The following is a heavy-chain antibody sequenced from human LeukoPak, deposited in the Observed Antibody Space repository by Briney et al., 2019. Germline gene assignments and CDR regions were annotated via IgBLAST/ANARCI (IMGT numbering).Heavy chain of an antibody. Sequence: PGGSLRLSCAASGFTFDDYAMHWVRQAPGKGLEWVSGISWNSGSIGYADSVKGRFTISRDNAKNSLYLQMNSLRAEDTALYYCAKGPGIAAADKYLQHWGQGTLVTVSS. CDR3: AKGPGIAAADKYLQH. CDR2: ISWNSGSI. V-gene: IGHV3-9*01. D-gene: IGHD6-13*01. CDR1: GFTFDDYA. J-gene: IGHJ1*01.